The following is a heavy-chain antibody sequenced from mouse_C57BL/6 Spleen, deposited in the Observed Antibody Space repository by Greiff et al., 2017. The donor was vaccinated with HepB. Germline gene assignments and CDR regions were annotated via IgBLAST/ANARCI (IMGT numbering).Heavy chain of an antibody. J-gene: IGHJ2*01. V-gene: IGHV1-64*01. CDR2: IHPNSGST. CDR1: GYTFTSYW. CDR3: AITGLFDY. D-gene: IGHD4-1*01. Sequence: VQLKQPGAELVKPGASVKLSCKASGYTFTSYWMHWVKQRPGQGLEWIGMIHPNSGSTNYNEKFKSKATLTVDKSSSTAYMQLSSLTSEDSAVYYCAITGLFDYWGQGTTLTVSS.